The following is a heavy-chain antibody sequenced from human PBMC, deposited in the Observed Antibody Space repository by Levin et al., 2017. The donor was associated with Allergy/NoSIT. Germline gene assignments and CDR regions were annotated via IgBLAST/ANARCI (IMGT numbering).Heavy chain of an antibody. CDR2: INPNSGGT. D-gene: IGHD5-18*01. CDR1: GYTFTGYY. J-gene: IGHJ4*02. V-gene: IGHV1-2*06. Sequence: GESLKISCKASGYTFTGYYMHWVRQAPGQGLEWMGRINPNSGGTNYAQKFQGRVTMTRDTSISTAYMELSRLRSDDTAVYYCASGSLQLWPKEFDYWGQGTLVTVSS. CDR3: ASGSLQLWPKEFDY.